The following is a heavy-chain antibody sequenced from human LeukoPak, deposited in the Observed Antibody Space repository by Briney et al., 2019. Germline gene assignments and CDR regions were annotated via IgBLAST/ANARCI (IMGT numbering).Heavy chain of an antibody. J-gene: IGHJ5*02. CDR3: ARGEEYSGDDVSWFDP. CDR2: IYYSGST. Sequence: SQTLSLTCTVSGGSISSGGYYWNWIRQYPGKGLEWIGYIYYSGSTYYNPSLKSRVTISVDTSKNQFSLKLSSVTAADTAVYYCARGEEYSGDDVSWFDPWGQGTLVTVSS. D-gene: IGHD5-12*01. CDR1: GGSISSGGYY. V-gene: IGHV4-31*03.